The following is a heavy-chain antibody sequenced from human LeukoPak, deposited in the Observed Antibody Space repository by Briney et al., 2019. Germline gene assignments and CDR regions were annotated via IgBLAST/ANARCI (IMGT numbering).Heavy chain of an antibody. V-gene: IGHV1-2*02. Sequence: ASVKVSCKASGYTFTGYYMHWVRQAPGQGLEWMGWINPNSGGTNYAQKFQGRVTMTRDTSISTAYMELSRLRSDDTAVYYCARVPVSFMTTVGDYFDYWGQGTLVTVSS. CDR3: ARVPVSFMTTVGDYFDY. J-gene: IGHJ4*02. CDR1: GYTFTGYY. CDR2: INPNSGGT. D-gene: IGHD4-17*01.